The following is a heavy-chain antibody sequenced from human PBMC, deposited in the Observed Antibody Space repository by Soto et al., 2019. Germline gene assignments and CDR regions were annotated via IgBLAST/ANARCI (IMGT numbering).Heavy chain of an antibody. Sequence: ASVKVSCKASGYTFTSYYILWVRQAPGQGLEWMGIINPSGGSTTYAQKFQGRVTMTRDTSTSTVYMELSSLRSEDTAVYYCSRAPSYGAFNIWGQGTMSTVS. D-gene: IGHD4-17*01. V-gene: IGHV1-46*03. J-gene: IGHJ3*02. CDR3: SRAPSYGAFNI. CDR1: GYTFTSYY. CDR2: INPSGGST.